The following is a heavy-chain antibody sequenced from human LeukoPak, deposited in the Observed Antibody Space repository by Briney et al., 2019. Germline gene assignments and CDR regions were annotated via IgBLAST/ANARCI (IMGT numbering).Heavy chain of an antibody. CDR3: ATLSDAIAAAGTRNY. J-gene: IGHJ4*02. V-gene: IGHV3-23*01. Sequence: GRSLRLSCAASGFTFSKYAMHWVRQAPGKGLEWVSVISGSGGSTNYADSVNGRFTISRDNSKNMLHLQMSSLRAEDTAVYYCATLSDAIAAAGTRNYWGQGTLVTVSS. D-gene: IGHD6-13*01. CDR2: ISGSGGST. CDR1: GFTFSKYA.